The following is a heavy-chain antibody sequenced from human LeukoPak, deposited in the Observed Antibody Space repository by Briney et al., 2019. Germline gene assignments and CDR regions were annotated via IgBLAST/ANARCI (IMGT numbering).Heavy chain of an antibody. J-gene: IGHJ5*02. CDR1: GFTFSNYW. V-gene: IGHV3-74*01. Sequence: PGGSLRLSCAASGFTFSNYWMHWVRQAPGKGLVWVSRINTDGRSKDYADCEKGRFTISRDNAKNTLYLQMNSLRAEDTAVYNCSRLKGTWGQGTLVTVSS. CDR3: SRLKGT. CDR2: INTDGRSK.